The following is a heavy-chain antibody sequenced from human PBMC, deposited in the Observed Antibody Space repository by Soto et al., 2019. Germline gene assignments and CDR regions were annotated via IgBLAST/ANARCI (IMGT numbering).Heavy chain of an antibody. CDR1: GGSVSIGSYH. J-gene: IGHJ4*02. CDR2: IYYSGST. CDR3: AREKTGTTLFDY. D-gene: IGHD1-1*01. Sequence: SETLSLTCTVSGGSVSIGSYHWNCIRQPPGKGLEWIGYIYYSGSTNYNPSLKSRVTISVDTSKNQFSLKLSSVTAADTAVYYCAREKTGTTLFDYWGQGTLVTVSS. V-gene: IGHV4-61*01.